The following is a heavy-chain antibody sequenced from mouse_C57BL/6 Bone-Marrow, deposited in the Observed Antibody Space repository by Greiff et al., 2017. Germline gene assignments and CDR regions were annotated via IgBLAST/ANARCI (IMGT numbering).Heavy chain of an antibody. CDR1: GYTFTDYY. CDR2: INPNNGGT. D-gene: IGHD1-1*01. V-gene: IGHV1-26*01. CDR3: ARSIDYGSRGMDY. J-gene: IGHJ4*01. Sequence: VQLQQSGPELVKPGASVKISCKASGYTFTDYYMNWVKQSHGKSLEWIGDINPNNGGTSYNQKFKGKATLTVDKSSSTAYMELRSLTSEDSAVYYCARSIDYGSRGMDYWGQGTSVTVSS.